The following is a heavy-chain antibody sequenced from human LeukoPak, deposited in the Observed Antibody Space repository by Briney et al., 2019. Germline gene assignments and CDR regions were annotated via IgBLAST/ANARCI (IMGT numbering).Heavy chain of an antibody. V-gene: IGHV3-11*01. Sequence: GGSLRLSCAASGFTFSDYYMSWIRQAPGKGLEWVSYISSSGSTIYYADPVKGRFTISRDNAKNSLYLQMNSLRAEDAAVYYCARVYQWLGMAYFDYWGQGTLVTVSS. CDR1: GFTFSDYY. CDR3: ARVYQWLGMAYFDY. CDR2: ISSSGSTI. J-gene: IGHJ4*02. D-gene: IGHD6-19*01.